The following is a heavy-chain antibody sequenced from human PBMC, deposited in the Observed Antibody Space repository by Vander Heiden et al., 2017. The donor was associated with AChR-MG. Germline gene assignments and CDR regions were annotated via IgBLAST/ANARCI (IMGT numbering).Heavy chain of an antibody. Sequence: VQLVASGAEVKTPGASVKVSCTASGHTFAGYYMHWVRQAPGQELEWMGWINPNSGGTSYTQKFQGRVTMTKHTSISTAYMELNSLRSDDTAVYYCAGEYSSSSGRVFDYWGQGTLVTVSS. V-gene: IGHV1-2*02. CDR1: GHTFAGYY. CDR2: INPNSGGT. J-gene: IGHJ4*02. CDR3: AGEYSSSSGRVFDY. D-gene: IGHD6-6*01.